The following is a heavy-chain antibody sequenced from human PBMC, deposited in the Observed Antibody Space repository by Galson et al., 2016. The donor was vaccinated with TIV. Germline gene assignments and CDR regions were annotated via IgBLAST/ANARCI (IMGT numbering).Heavy chain of an antibody. D-gene: IGHD3-22*01. CDR3: ARSYDSSGNRGRFDL. CDR1: GFTLNHKY. Sequence: SLRLSCAASGFTLNHKYMGWVRQAPGKGLESVSIIDGVGSTYYADSVKGRFTISSDNSKNTVHLQMNSLRADDTAVYYCARSYDSSGNRGRFDLWGQRALVAVAS. CDR2: IDGVGST. V-gene: IGHV3-53*01. J-gene: IGHJ4*02.